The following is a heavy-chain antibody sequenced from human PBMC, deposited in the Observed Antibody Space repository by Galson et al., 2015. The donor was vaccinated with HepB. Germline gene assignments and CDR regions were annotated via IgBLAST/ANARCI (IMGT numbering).Heavy chain of an antibody. J-gene: IGHJ5*02. CDR3: ARDPTPRLWELSSNPNP. V-gene: IGHV3-7*01. CDR2: IKQDGSEK. CDR1: GFTFSSYW. Sequence: SLRLSCAASGFTFSSYWMSWVRQAPGKGLEWVANIKQDGSEKYYVDSVKGRFTISRDNTKNSLYLQVNSLRAEDTAVYYCARDPTPRLWELSSNPNPWGQGTLVAVSS. D-gene: IGHD3-16*02.